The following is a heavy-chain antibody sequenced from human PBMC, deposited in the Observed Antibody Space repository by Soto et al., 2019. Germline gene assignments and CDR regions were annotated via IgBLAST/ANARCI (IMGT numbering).Heavy chain of an antibody. Sequence: QVQLVESGGGLVKPGGALRLSCAVSGFTFSDYYMACIRQAPGEGLEWVSYISSSTSHPNYADSVKGRFTISRDNAKNSLFLQMNSLRAEDTAVYYCARGRGAAADYFDFWGQGTLVTVSS. D-gene: IGHD6-13*01. J-gene: IGHJ4*02. V-gene: IGHV3-11*05. CDR2: ISSSTSHP. CDR1: GFTFSDYY. CDR3: ARGRGAAADYFDF.